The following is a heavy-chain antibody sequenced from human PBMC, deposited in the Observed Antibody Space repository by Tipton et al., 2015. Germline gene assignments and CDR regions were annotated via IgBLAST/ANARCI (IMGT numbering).Heavy chain of an antibody. CDR3: VREADQLPGGNYFDY. J-gene: IGHJ4*02. D-gene: IGHD2-2*01. Sequence: LSLTCTVSGGSLSSSGYYWSWVRQHPGKGLEWVSAISGGGGSTYYADSVKGRFTISGDNAKNSLYLQMNSLRADDTAVYFCVREADQLPGGNYFDYWGQGTLVTVSS. CDR1: GGSLSSSGYY. V-gene: IGHV3-23*01. CDR2: ISGGGGST.